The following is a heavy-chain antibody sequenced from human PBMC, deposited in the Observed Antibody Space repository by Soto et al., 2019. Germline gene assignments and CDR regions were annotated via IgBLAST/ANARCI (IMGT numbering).Heavy chain of an antibody. CDR1: GFSFSMYS. V-gene: IGHV3-21*01. Sequence: EMQLVESGGGLVKPGGSLRLSCAASGFSFSMYSMNWVRQAPGKGLEWVSSISSGSSDIHYADSVKGRFTISRDNAANSLYLQMNSLRAEDTAVYYCAKDGHTVIVPGWFDPWGQGTLVTVSS. CDR3: AKDGHTVIVPGWFDP. J-gene: IGHJ5*02. D-gene: IGHD3-22*01. CDR2: ISSGSSDI.